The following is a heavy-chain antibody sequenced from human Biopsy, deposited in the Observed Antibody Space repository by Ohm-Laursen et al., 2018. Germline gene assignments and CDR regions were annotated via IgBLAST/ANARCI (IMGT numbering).Heavy chain of an antibody. Sequence: SSVKVSCKVSGGTFSNYAIGWVRQAPGEGLEWMGGIIAVSGLVNYAPKFQGRVSITVDKSTTTAYMELSNLKSEDTAVYYCATPFQYYDSWGGYPPFDHWGQGTLVTVSS. D-gene: IGHD3-3*01. J-gene: IGHJ4*02. V-gene: IGHV1-69*17. CDR2: IIAVSGLV. CDR1: GGTFSNYA. CDR3: ATPFQYYDSWGGYPPFDH.